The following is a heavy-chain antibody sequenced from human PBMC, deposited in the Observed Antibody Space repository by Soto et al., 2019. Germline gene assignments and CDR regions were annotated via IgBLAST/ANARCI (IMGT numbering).Heavy chain of an antibody. CDR1: GYTFTAYA. J-gene: IGHJ6*02. Sequence: ASVKVSCKASGYTFTAYAMHWVRQAPGQRLEWMGWINAGNGDTKYSQRFQDRVTITSDTSASTAYMELRSLRSDDTAVYYCARDSDIVVVPAETYYYYYGMDVWGQGTTVTVSS. CDR2: INAGNGDT. V-gene: IGHV1-3*01. D-gene: IGHD2-2*01. CDR3: ARDSDIVVVPAETYYYYYGMDV.